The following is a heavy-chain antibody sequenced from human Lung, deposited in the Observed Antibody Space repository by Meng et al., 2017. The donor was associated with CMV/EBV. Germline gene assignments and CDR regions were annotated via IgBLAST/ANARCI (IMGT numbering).Heavy chain of an antibody. CDR2: IIPILGIA. D-gene: IGHD3-22*01. V-gene: IGHV1-69*10. Sequence: SVXVSXKASGGTFSSYTISWVRQAPGQGLEWMGGIIPILGIANYAQKFQGRVTITADKSTSTAYLELSRLRSEDTAVYYCARERADDYDNSGYYYVPNYYYYGMDVXGQGXTVTVSS. CDR3: ARERADDYDNSGYYYVPNYYYYGMDV. J-gene: IGHJ6*02. CDR1: GGTFSSYT.